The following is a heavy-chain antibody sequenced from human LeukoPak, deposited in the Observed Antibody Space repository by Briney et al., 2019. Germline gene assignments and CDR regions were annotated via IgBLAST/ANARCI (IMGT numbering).Heavy chain of an antibody. Sequence: GGSLRLSCAASGFTFSSYAMSWVRQAPGKGLEWVSGISGSGGSTYYADSVKGRFTISRDNSKNTLYLQMNSLRAEDTAVYYCAKGLGLLSYYGMDVWGQGTTVTVSS. V-gene: IGHV3-23*01. CDR2: ISGSGGST. J-gene: IGHJ6*02. D-gene: IGHD3-9*01. CDR1: GFTFSSYA. CDR3: AKGLGLLSYYGMDV.